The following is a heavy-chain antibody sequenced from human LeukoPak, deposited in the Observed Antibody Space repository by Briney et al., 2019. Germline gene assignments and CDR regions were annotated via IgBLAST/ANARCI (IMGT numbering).Heavy chain of an antibody. CDR2: IKQDGSEK. Sequence: GGSLRLSCAASGFTFSSYWMSWVRQAPGKGLEWVANIKQDGSEKYYVDSVKGRFTISRDNAKNSLYLQMNSLRAEDTALYYCAKDISASYDTSGYLVNYFDYWGQGTLVTVSS. CDR1: GFTFSSYW. D-gene: IGHD3-22*01. CDR3: AKDISASYDTSGYLVNYFDY. J-gene: IGHJ4*02. V-gene: IGHV3-7*03.